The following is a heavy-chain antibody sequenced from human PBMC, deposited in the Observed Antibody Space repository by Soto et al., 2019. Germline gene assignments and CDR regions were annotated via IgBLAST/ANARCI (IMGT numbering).Heavy chain of an antibody. D-gene: IGHD3-22*01. V-gene: IGHV1-69*13. CDR2: IIPIFGTA. CDR1: GGTFSSYA. J-gene: IGHJ4*02. Sequence: ASVKVSCKASGGTFSSYAISWVRQAPGQGLQWMGGIIPIFGTANYAQKFQGRVTITADESTSTAYMELSSLRSEDTAVYYCARGPGYDSRRYYHGDWGQGTLVPVSS. CDR3: ARGPGYDSRRYYHGD.